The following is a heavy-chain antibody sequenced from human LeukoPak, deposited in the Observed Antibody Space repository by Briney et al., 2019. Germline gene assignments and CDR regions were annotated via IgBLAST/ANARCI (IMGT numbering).Heavy chain of an antibody. CDR3: ARVEIDYYDSGKAFDI. J-gene: IGHJ3*02. Sequence: ASVKVSCKASGYTFTSYGISWVRQAPGQGLEWMGIINPSADTSSYAQKFQNRVTMTSDTSTSTVYMELSSLISEDTAVYYCARVEIDYYDSGKAFDIWGQGTMVTVSS. CDR2: INPSADTS. V-gene: IGHV1-46*01. CDR1: GYTFTSYG. D-gene: IGHD3-10*01.